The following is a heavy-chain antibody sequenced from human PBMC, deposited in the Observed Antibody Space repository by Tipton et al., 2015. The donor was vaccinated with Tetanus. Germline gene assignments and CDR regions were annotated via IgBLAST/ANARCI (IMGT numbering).Heavy chain of an antibody. Sequence: SLRLSCAASGFTVSSNYMSWVRQAPGKGLEWVSVIYSGGSTYYADSVKGRFTISRDNPKNTLYLQMNSPRAEDTAVYYCARGKGHSSSWKYYYYGMDVWGQGTTVTVSS. D-gene: IGHD6-13*01. J-gene: IGHJ6*02. V-gene: IGHV3-53*01. CDR3: ARGKGHSSSWKYYYYGMDV. CDR2: IYSGGST. CDR1: GFTVSSNY.